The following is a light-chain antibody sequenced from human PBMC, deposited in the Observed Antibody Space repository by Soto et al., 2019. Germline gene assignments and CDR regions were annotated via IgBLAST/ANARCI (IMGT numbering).Light chain of an antibody. CDR1: QSVSSN. Sequence: VMKHSPATLSVSPGERAPLSCRASQSVSSNLAWYQQKPGQAPRLLIYGASTRATGIPDRFSGSGSGTDFTLTISRLEPEDFAVYYCQQYGSSGTFGQGTKVDIK. V-gene: IGKV3-20*01. CDR2: GAS. CDR3: QQYGSSGT. J-gene: IGKJ1*01.